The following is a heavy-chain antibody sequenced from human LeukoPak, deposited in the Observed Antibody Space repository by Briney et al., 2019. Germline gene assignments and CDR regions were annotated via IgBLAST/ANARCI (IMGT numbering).Heavy chain of an antibody. CDR3: ARGVRTYYDFWSGYSPADY. D-gene: IGHD3-3*01. V-gene: IGHV1-18*01. CDR1: GYTFTSYG. CDR2: ISAYNGNT. J-gene: IGHJ4*02. Sequence: ASVKVSCKASGYTFTSYGNSWVRQAPGQGLERMGWISAYNGNTNYAQKLQGRVTMTTDTSTRTAYMELRSLRSDDTAVDYCARGVRTYYDFWSGYSPADYWGQGTLVTVSS.